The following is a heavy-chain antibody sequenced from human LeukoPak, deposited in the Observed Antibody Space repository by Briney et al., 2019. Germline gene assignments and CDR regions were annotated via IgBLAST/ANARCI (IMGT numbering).Heavy chain of an antibody. J-gene: IGHJ4*02. CDR3: ARLRFDFWSGYTHPYFDY. CDR1: GGSISSSSYS. D-gene: IGHD3-3*01. V-gene: IGHV4-39*01. Sequence: RSSETLSLTCTVSGGSISSSSYSWGWIRQPPGKGLEWIGSIYYSGTTYYNPSLKSRVTISVDTSKIQFSLKLSSMAATDTAVYFCARLRFDFWSGYTHPYFDYWGQGTLVTVSS. CDR2: IYYSGTT.